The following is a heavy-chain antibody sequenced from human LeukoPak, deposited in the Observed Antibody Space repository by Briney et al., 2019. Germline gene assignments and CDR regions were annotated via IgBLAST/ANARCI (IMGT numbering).Heavy chain of an antibody. CDR2: IIPIFGTQ. Sequence: SVKVSCKASGYTFTSYDINWVRQAPGQGLEWMGGIIPIFGTQNYAQKFQGRVTITADESTSTTYMEVSSLRSEDTAVYYCARLAPSDYGGNSDYFDYWGQGTLVTVSS. D-gene: IGHD4-23*01. J-gene: IGHJ4*02. CDR3: ARLAPSDYGGNSDYFDY. V-gene: IGHV1-69*13. CDR1: GYTFTSYD.